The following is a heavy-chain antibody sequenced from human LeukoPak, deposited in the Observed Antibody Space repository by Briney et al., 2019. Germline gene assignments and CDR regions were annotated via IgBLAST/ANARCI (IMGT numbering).Heavy chain of an antibody. CDR1: GFTFSSYS. V-gene: IGHV3-48*01. CDR2: ISSSSSTI. Sequence: GGSLRLSCAASGFTFSSYSMNWVRQAPGKGLEWVSYISSSSSTIYYADSVKGRFTISRDNAKNSLYLQMSSLRAEDTAVYYCAREDYDYVWGSYRYFDYWGQGTLVTVSS. CDR3: AREDYDYVWGSYRYFDY. J-gene: IGHJ4*02. D-gene: IGHD3-16*02.